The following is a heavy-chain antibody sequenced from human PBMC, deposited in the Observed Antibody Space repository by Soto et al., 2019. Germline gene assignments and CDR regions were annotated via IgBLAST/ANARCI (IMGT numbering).Heavy chain of an antibody. CDR2: VYYSGDT. V-gene: IGHV4-61*01. D-gene: IGHD2-2*01. J-gene: IGHJ4*02. CDR1: GGSVSSGNYY. Sequence: SETLSLTCTVSGGSVSSGNYYWSWIRQPPGKGLEWIGYVYYSGDTDYSPSLKSRVTMSLDTSKNQFSLQLSSVTAADTAVYYCAREGYCSSTTCYAGGGADYWGQGTLVTVSS. CDR3: AREGYCSSTTCYAGGGADY.